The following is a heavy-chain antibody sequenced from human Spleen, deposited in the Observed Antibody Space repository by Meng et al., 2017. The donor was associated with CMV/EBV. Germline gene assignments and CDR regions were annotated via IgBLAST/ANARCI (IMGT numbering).Heavy chain of an antibody. Sequence: ASVKVSCKASGYTFTGYYMHWVRQAPGQGLEWMGWINPNSGGTNYAQKFQGRVTMTRDTSISTAYMELSRLRSEDTAVYYCARSPPYRYSSSWYTYYGMDVWGQGTTVTVSS. CDR2: INPNSGGT. J-gene: IGHJ6*02. D-gene: IGHD6-13*01. CDR3: ARSPPYRYSSSWYTYYGMDV. V-gene: IGHV1-2*02. CDR1: GYTFTGYY.